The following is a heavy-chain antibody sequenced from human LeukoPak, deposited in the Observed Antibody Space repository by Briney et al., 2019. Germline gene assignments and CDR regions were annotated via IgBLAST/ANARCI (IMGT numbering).Heavy chain of an antibody. J-gene: IGHJ3*02. Sequence: GASVKVSCKASGYTFTGYYMHWVRQAPGQGLEWMGWINPNSGGTNYAQKFQGRVTMTRDTSISTAYMELSRLRSDDTAVYYCARDRTYSSSPLSHDAFDIWGQGTMVTVPS. CDR3: ARDRTYSSSPLSHDAFDI. V-gene: IGHV1-2*02. CDR2: INPNSGGT. D-gene: IGHD6-6*01. CDR1: GYTFTGYY.